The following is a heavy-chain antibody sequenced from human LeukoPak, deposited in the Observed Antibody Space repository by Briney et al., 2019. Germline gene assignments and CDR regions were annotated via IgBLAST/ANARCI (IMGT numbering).Heavy chain of an antibody. CDR3: ASPTRYCSGGSCLGAFDI. V-gene: IGHV3-21*01. Sequence: PGGSLRLSCAASGFTFSSYSMNWVRQAPGKGLEWVSSISSSSSYIYYADSVKGRFTISRDNSKNTLYLQMNSLRAEDTAVYYCASPTRYCSGGSCLGAFDIWGQGTMVTVSS. CDR1: GFTFSSYS. CDR2: ISSSSSYI. J-gene: IGHJ3*02. D-gene: IGHD2-15*01.